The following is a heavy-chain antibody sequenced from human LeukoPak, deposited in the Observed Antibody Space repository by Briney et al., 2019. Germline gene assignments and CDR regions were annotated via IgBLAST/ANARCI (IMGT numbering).Heavy chain of an antibody. J-gene: IGHJ4*02. CDR2: IKGDGSDK. V-gene: IGHV3-7*01. D-gene: IGHD3-10*01. CDR1: GFTFTSYW. CDR3: ASLNVFYYGSGTDY. Sequence: GGSLRLSCAASGFTFTSYWMSWVRQAPGKGLEWVAHIKGDGSDKYSVDSVRGRFTISRDNAENSLYLQMNSLRVEDTAVYYCASLNVFYYGSGTDYWGQGTLVTVSS.